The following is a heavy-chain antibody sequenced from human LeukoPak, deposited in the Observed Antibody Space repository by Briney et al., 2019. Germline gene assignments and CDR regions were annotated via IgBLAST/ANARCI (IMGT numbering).Heavy chain of an antibody. Sequence: SETLSLTCTVSGGSIGSYYWSWIRQPAGKGLEWIGRIYSSGSTNYNPSLKSRVGMSVDTSENQFSLKLSSVTAADTAVYYCARGSGSSPEGLDYWGQGTLVSVSS. CDR1: GGSIGSYY. D-gene: IGHD1-26*01. CDR3: ARGSGSSPEGLDY. CDR2: IYSSGST. V-gene: IGHV4-4*07. J-gene: IGHJ4*02.